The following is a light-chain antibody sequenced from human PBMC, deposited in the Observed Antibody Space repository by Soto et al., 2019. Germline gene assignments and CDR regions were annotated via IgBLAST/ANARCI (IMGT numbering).Light chain of an antibody. CDR1: SSNIGNNY. Sequence: QSVLTQPPSVSAAPGQKVTISCSGSSSNIGNNYVSWYQQPPGTAPKLLIYENNKRPSGIPDRFSGSKSGTSATLGITGLQPWDEADYYCGTWDSSLSAYVFGTGTKVTVL. J-gene: IGLJ1*01. CDR3: GTWDSSLSAYV. V-gene: IGLV1-51*02. CDR2: ENN.